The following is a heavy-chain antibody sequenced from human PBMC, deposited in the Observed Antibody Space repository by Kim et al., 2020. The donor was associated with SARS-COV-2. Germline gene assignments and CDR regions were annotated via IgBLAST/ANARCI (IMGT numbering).Heavy chain of an antibody. V-gene: IGHV1-18*01. CDR1: GYTFTSYG. CDR3: ARERQLDYYYYGMDV. Sequence: ASVKVSCKASGYTFTSYGISWVRQAPGQGLEWMGWISAYNGNTNYAQKLQGRVTMTTDTSTSTAYMELRSLRSDDTAVYYCARERQLDYYYYGMDVWGQGTTVTVSS. J-gene: IGHJ6*02. CDR2: ISAYNGNT. D-gene: IGHD6-13*01.